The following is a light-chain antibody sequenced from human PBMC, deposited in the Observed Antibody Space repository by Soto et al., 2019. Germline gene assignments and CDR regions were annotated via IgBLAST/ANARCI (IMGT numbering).Light chain of an antibody. J-gene: IGKJ4*01. CDR1: QSVSSN. Sequence: ENVLTQSPATLSLSPGERATLSCRASQSVSSNLAWYQQKPGQAPRLLIYDASNRATGIPARFSGSGSGTDFTLTTSSLQPEDFAVYYCHQRSNWPPTFGGGTKVDIK. CDR2: DAS. CDR3: HQRSNWPPT. V-gene: IGKV3-11*01.